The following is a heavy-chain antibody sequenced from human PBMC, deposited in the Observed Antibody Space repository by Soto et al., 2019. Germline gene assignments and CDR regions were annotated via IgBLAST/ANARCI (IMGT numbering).Heavy chain of an antibody. CDR2: IIPILGTG. V-gene: IGHV1-69*08. J-gene: IGHJ6*03. D-gene: IGHD3-10*01. CDR1: GGTFTSET. CDR3: AREEGSYNMGTFTFYYMDV. Sequence: QVQLVQSGPEVKKSGSSVKVSCKLSGGTFTSETISWVRQAPGQGLEWMGRIIPILGTGNYAQKFQGRITITEVKSTNTGYMELSSLTSEDTAVYSWAREEGSYNMGTFTFYYMDVWGNGTTVTVSS.